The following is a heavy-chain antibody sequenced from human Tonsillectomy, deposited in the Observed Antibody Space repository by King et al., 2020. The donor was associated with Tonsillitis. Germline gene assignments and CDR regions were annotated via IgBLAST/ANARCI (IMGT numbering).Heavy chain of an antibody. Sequence: QVQLQQWGAGLLKPSETLSLTCAVYGGSFSGHYWSWIRQPPGKGLEWIGEINHSGNTNYNPSLKSRVTISIDTSKNQFSLKLSSLTAADTAVYYCARGLRGYCSGGSCYFWAFDIWGQGTMVTVSS. CDR1: GGSFSGHY. J-gene: IGHJ3*02. CDR2: INHSGNT. CDR3: ARGLRGYCSGGSCYFWAFDI. D-gene: IGHD2-15*01. V-gene: IGHV4-34*01.